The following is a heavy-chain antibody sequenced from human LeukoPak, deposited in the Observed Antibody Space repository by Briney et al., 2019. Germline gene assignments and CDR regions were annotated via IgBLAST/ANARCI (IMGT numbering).Heavy chain of an antibody. V-gene: IGHV4-4*07. CDR1: GGSISSYY. Sequence: SETLSLTCTVSGGSISSYYWSWIRQPAGKGLEWIGRIYTSGSTNYNPSLKSRVTMSVDTSKNQFSLKLSSVTAADTAVYCCARDPRNYGDYRGWFDPWGQGTLVTVSS. CDR2: IYTSGST. CDR3: ARDPRNYGDYRGWFDP. J-gene: IGHJ5*02. D-gene: IGHD4-17*01.